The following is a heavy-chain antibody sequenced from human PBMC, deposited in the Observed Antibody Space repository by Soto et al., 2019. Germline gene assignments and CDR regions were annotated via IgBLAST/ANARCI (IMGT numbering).Heavy chain of an antibody. Sequence: PGGSLRLSCAASGFTFSSYWMSWVRQAPGKGLEWVANIKQDGSEKYYVDSVKGRFTISRDNAKNSLYLQMNSLRAEDTAVYYCARARWELLMIYYFDYWGQGTLVTVSS. V-gene: IGHV3-7*01. CDR2: IKQDGSEK. CDR3: ARARWELLMIYYFDY. CDR1: GFTFSSYW. D-gene: IGHD1-26*01. J-gene: IGHJ4*02.